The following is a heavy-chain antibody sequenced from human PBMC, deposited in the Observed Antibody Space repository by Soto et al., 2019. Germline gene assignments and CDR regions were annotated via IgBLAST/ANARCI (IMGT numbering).Heavy chain of an antibody. J-gene: IGHJ3*02. CDR3: ARDKGAAAGTGAFDI. CDR1: GFTVSSNY. CDR2: IYSGGST. D-gene: IGHD6-13*01. Sequence: GGSLRLSCAASGFTVSSNYMSWVRQAPGKGLEWVSVIYSGGSTYYADSVKGRFTISRDNSKNTLYLQMNSLRAEDTAVYYCARDKGAAAGTGAFDIWGQGTMVTVSS. V-gene: IGHV3-66*01.